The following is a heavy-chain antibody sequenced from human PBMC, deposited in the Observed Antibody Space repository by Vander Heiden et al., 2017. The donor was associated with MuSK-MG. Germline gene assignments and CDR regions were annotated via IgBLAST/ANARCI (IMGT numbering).Heavy chain of an antibody. V-gene: IGHV3-23*01. CDR3: AKLKLGSTSTNAFDI. CDR2: ISGGGGST. J-gene: IGHJ3*02. CDR1: GFTFSNYA. Sequence: EVQLLESGGGLVQPGGSLRLSCAASGFTFSNYAMSWVRQAPGKGLEWVSVISGGGGSTHYADSVKGRFTISRDKSKNTLYLQMNSLRAEDTAVYYCAKLKLGSTSTNAFDIWGQGTMVTVSS. D-gene: IGHD1-26*01.